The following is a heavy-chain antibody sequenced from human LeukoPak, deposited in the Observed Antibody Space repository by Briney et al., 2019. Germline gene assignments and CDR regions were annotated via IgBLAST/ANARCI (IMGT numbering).Heavy chain of an antibody. J-gene: IGHJ6*02. CDR2: ISAYNGNT. CDR3: AREPTSLLWFGELYYYHYGMDV. D-gene: IGHD3-10*01. CDR1: DYTFTSYG. Sequence: ASVKVSCKASDYTFTSYGISWVRQAPGQGLEWMGWISAYNGNTNYAQKLQGRVTMTTDTSTSTAYMELRSLRSDDTAVYYCAREPTSLLWFGELYYYHYGMDVWGQGTTVTVSS. V-gene: IGHV1-18*01.